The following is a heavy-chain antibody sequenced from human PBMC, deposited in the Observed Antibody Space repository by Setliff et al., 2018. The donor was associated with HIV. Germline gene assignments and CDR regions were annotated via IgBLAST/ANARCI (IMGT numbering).Heavy chain of an antibody. CDR2: ISSSGNTI. Sequence: PGGSLRLSCEASGFTFSGYYMSWIRQAPGKGLDWVSYISSSGNTIYYADSVKGRFTISRDNAKKSMYLQMNSLKTEDTAVYYCTRLRIVGATYWYFDLWGRGTLVTVSS. J-gene: IGHJ2*01. CDR3: TRLRIVGATYWYFDL. V-gene: IGHV3-11*01. CDR1: GFTFSGYY. D-gene: IGHD1-26*01.